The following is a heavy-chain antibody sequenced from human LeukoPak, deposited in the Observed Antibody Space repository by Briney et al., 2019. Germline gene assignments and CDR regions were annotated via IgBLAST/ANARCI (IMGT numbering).Heavy chain of an antibody. J-gene: IGHJ6*02. D-gene: IGHD3-22*01. CDR3: ARSHYYDSSGYYYFYYGMDV. V-gene: IGHV3-74*01. CDR2: INSDGTTT. CDR1: GFTFSSNW. Sequence: LPGGSLRLSCVASGFTFSSNWMHWVRQVPGKGLVWVSRINSDGTTTRYADSGKGRFTISRDNAKNTLYLQMNSLRVEDTAVYYCARSHYYDSSGYYYFYYGMDVWGQGTTVTVSS.